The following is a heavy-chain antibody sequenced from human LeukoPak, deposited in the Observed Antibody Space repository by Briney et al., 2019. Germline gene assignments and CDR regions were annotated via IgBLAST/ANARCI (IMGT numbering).Heavy chain of an antibody. V-gene: IGHV4-39*01. CDR1: GGSISSYY. J-gene: IGHJ1*01. D-gene: IGHD3-22*01. Sequence: SETLSLTCTVSGGSISSYYWSWIRQPPGKGLEWIGSIYYSGGTYYNPSLKSRVTISVDTSKNQFSLKLSSVTAADTAVYYCARRFGSGYHFQHWGPGTLVTVSS. CDR2: IYYSGGT. CDR3: ARRFGSGYHFQH.